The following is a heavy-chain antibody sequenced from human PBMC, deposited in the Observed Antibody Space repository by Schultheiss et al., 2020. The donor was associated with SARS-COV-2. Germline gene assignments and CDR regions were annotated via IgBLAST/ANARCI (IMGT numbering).Heavy chain of an antibody. D-gene: IGHD1-7*01. CDR1: GFTFSIHG. CDR3: AREEGIIGTPFDC. CDR2: ISYDGSEK. J-gene: IGHJ4*02. V-gene: IGHV3-30*03. Sequence: GESLKISCAASGFTFSIHGMHWVRQAPGKGLEWVALISYDGSEKYYADSVKGRFTITRDNSNNTLSLQMNSLRADDTALYYCAREEGIIGTPFDCWGQGTLVTVSS.